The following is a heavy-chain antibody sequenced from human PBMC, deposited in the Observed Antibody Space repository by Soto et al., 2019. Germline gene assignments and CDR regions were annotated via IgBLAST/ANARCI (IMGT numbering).Heavy chain of an antibody. CDR1: GLSISSSRYY. V-gene: IGHV4-61*05. CDR3: ARLGGYYQALDA. Sequence: PSETLSLTCTVSGLSISSSRYYWSWIRQPPGKGLAFIGYIYYAETTTYNTSLKSRVTISVDTSKNQFSLKLSSVTAADTAVYYCARLGGYYQALDAWGQGTLVTVSS. CDR2: IYYAETT. J-gene: IGHJ5*02. D-gene: IGHD3-22*01.